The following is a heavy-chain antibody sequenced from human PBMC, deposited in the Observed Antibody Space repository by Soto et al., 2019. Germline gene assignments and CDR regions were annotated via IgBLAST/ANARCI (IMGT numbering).Heavy chain of an antibody. V-gene: IGHV4-31*11. Sequence: SETLSLTCAVYGGSFSGYYWSWIRQHPGKGLEWIGYIYYSGSTYYNPSLKSRVTISVDTSKNQFSLKLSSVTAADTAVYYCAREMYYGSGRYFDYWGQGTLVTVSS. D-gene: IGHD3-10*01. CDR1: GGSFSGYY. CDR3: AREMYYGSGRYFDY. CDR2: IYYSGST. J-gene: IGHJ4*02.